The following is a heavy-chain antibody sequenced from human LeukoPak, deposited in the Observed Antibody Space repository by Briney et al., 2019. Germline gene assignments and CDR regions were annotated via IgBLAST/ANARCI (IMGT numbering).Heavy chain of an antibody. CDR1: GYTFSIYW. CDR3: ARVMTWVAVPGPFDY. CDR2: IKKDGSET. J-gene: IGHJ4*02. D-gene: IGHD6-19*01. Sequence: PGGSLRLSCAASGYTFSIYWMTWVRQAPGKGLEWVANIKKDGSETYYVDSVKGRSTISRDHANNSLYLQIKRITVADAAVYYCARVMTWVAVPGPFDYWGQGTLVTVSS. V-gene: IGHV3-7*01.